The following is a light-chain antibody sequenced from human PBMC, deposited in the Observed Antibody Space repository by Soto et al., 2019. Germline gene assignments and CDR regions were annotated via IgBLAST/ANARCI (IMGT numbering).Light chain of an antibody. Sequence: QSALTQPASVSGSPGQSITISCTGTSSDVGGYNYVSWYQQLPGTAPKLLIYGNSNRPSGVPDRFSGSKSGTSASLAITGLQAEDEADYYCQSYDSSLSGSGVFGTGTQLTVL. V-gene: IGLV1-40*01. CDR1: SSDVGGYNY. CDR3: QSYDSSLSGSGV. J-gene: IGLJ1*01. CDR2: GNS.